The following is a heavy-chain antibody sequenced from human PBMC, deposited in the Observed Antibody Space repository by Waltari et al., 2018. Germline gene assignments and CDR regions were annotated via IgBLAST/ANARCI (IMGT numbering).Heavy chain of an antibody. V-gene: IGHV1-69*05. Sequence: QVQLVQSGAEVKKPGSSVKVSCKASGGTFGSHAIRWVRKAPGQGLEWMGGIIPIFGTANYAQNFQGRVTITTDESTSTAYMELSSLRSEDTSLYYCARGGGSGAYWYFDLWGRGTLVTVSS. CDR3: ARGGGSGAYWYFDL. CDR2: IIPIFGTA. CDR1: GGTFGSHA. J-gene: IGHJ2*01. D-gene: IGHD2-15*01.